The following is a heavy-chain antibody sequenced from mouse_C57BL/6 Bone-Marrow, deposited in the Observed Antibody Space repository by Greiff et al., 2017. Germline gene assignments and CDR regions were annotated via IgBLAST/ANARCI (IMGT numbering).Heavy chain of an antibody. Sequence: QVQLQQSGPGLVQPSQSLSITCTVSGFSLTSYGVHWVRQSPGKGLEWLGVIWSGGSTDYNAAFISRLSISKDNSKSQVFFKMNSLQADDTAIYYSARGRDYYGSSYNYAMDYWGQGTSVTVSS. CDR2: IWSGGST. J-gene: IGHJ4*01. CDR3: ARGRDYYGSSYNYAMDY. D-gene: IGHD1-1*01. CDR1: GFSLTSYG. V-gene: IGHV2-2*01.